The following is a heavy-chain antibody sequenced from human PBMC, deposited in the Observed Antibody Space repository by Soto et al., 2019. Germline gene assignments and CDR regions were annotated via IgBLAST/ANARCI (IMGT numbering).Heavy chain of an antibody. V-gene: IGHV3-23*01. Sequence: GGSLRLSCAASGFAFSSYAINWVRQAPGKGLEWVSGISGSGDSTYYADSVKGRFTISRDNPKNMLYLQMNSPRAEDTAIYYCARDGVGTTTYFGYFDYWGLGTLVTVSS. D-gene: IGHD1-26*01. CDR1: GFAFSSYA. J-gene: IGHJ4*02. CDR2: ISGSGDST. CDR3: ARDGVGTTTYFGYFDY.